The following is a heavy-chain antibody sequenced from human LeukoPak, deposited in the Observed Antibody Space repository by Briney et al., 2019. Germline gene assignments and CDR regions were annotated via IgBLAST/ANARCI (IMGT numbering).Heavy chain of an antibody. CDR1: GGSFSGYY. CDR3: ARAVACTVYYLDV. Sequence: SETLSLTCADYGGSFSGYYWSWIRQPPGKGLEWIGEINHSGSTNYNPSLKSRVTISVDTSKNQFSLKLSSVTAADTAVYYCARAVACTVYYLDVWGKGTTVTVSS. CDR2: INHSGST. D-gene: IGHD6-19*01. V-gene: IGHV4-34*01. J-gene: IGHJ6*03.